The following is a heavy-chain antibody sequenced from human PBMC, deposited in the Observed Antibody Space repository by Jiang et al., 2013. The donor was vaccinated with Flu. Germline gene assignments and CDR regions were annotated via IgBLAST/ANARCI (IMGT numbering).Heavy chain of an antibody. CDR1: GGSIISENSY. Sequence: PSETLSLSCTVSGGSIISENSYWGWIRQPPKKGLEWIGSIYYSGTTYYNPSLKNRVTISVDTSKKQFSLKLSSVTAADTAVYYCASQHWDHGVGSYYMSHWGQGTLVTVSS. CDR3: ASQHWDHGVGSYYMSH. V-gene: IGHV4-39*07. J-gene: IGHJ4*02. D-gene: IGHD3-10*01. CDR2: IYYSGTT.